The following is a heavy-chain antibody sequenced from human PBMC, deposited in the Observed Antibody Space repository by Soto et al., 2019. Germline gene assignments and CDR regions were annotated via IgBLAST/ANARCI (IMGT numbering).Heavy chain of an antibody. CDR3: ARLAQGSYGDYSWYYYYYMDV. D-gene: IGHD4-17*01. J-gene: IGHJ6*03. CDR2: ISSSSSTI. Sequence: GGSLRLSCAASGFTFSSYSMNWVRQAPGKGLEWVSHISSSSSTIYYADSVKGRFTISRDNAKNSLYLQMNSLRAEDTAVYYCARLAQGSYGDYSWYYYYYMDVWGKGTTVTVSS. CDR1: GFTFSSYS. V-gene: IGHV3-48*01.